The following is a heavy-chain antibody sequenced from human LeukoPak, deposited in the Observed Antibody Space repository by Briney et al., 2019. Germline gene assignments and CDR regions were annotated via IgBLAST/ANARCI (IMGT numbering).Heavy chain of an antibody. J-gene: IGHJ4*02. V-gene: IGHV4-34*01. CDR2: INHSGST. CDR1: GGSFSGYY. Sequence: SETLSLTCAVYGGSFSGYYWSWIRQPPGKGLEWIGEINHSGSTNYNPPLKSRVTISVDTSKNQFSLKLSSVTAADTAVYYCARTSDVDFWSGYYQYYFDYWGQGTLVTVSS. D-gene: IGHD3-3*01. CDR3: ARTSDVDFWSGYYQYYFDY.